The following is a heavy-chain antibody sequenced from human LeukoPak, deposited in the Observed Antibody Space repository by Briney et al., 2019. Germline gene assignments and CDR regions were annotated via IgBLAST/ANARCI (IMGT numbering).Heavy chain of an antibody. CDR3: ASVGSLRYDLWSGRDTNY. D-gene: IGHD3-3*01. V-gene: IGHV3-53*01. CDR2: IYSGGST. Sequence: GGSLRLSCAASGFSVSNNYMSWVRQAPGKGLEWVSVIYSGGSTYYADSVKGRFTISRDNSKNTLYLQMNSLRAEDTAVYYCASVGSLRYDLWSGRDTNYWGQGTLVTVSS. CDR1: GFSVSNNY. J-gene: IGHJ4*02.